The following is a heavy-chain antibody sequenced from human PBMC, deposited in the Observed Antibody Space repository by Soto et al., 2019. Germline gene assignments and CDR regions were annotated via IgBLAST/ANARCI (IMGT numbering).Heavy chain of an antibody. CDR1: GDSFNDYY. CDR2: INPNGGGT. D-gene: IGHD5-12*01. J-gene: IGHJ6*03. V-gene: IGHV1-2*02. CDR3: ARESGGATATLDYYYFYMDV. Sequence: GASVKVSCETSGDSFNDYYIHWVRQDPGQGLEWMGWINPNGGGTKYAQRFQGRVTVTRDTSIRTVYMELSSLRSDDTAVYYCARESGGATATLDYYYFYMDVWGKGTTVTVSS.